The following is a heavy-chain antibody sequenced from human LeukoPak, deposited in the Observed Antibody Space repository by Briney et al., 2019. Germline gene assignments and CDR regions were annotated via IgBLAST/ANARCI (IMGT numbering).Heavy chain of an antibody. CDR1: GGSFSGYY. V-gene: IGHV4-34*01. CDR2: INHSGST. Sequence: PSETLSLTCAVYGGSFSGYYWSWIRQPPGKGLEWIGEINHSGSTNYNPSLKSRVTISVDTSKNQFSLKLSSVTAADTAVYYCARPIYDYYFAYWGQGTLVTVSS. D-gene: IGHD3-16*01. J-gene: IGHJ4*02. CDR3: ARPIYDYYFAY.